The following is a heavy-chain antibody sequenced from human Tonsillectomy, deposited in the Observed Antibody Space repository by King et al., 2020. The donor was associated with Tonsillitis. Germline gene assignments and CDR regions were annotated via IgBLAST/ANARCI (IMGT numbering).Heavy chain of an antibody. J-gene: IGHJ6*02. CDR1: GFTFSNYG. V-gene: IGHV3-30*18. D-gene: IGHD2-15*01. CDR3: AKSIVLVVAATPYYYGMDV. CDR2: ISYDGSNK. Sequence: QLVQSGGGVVQPGRSLRLSCAASGFTFSNYGMHWVRQAPGKGLEWVAIISYDGSNKYYTDSLKGRFTISRDNSKNTLYLQMNSLRAEDTAVYHCAKSIVLVVAATPYYYGMDVWGQGTTVTVSS.